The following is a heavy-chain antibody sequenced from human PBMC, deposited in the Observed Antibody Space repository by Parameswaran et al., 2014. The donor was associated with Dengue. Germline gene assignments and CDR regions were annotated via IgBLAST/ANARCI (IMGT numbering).Heavy chain of an antibody. CDR2: IYYSGST. V-gene: IGHV4-39*01. Sequence: KGLEWIGSIYYSGSTYYNPSLKSRVTISVDTSKNQFSLKLSSVTAADTAVYYCARRERAFDIWGQGTMVTVSS. CDR3: ARRERAFDI. D-gene: IGHD1-1*01. J-gene: IGHJ3*02.